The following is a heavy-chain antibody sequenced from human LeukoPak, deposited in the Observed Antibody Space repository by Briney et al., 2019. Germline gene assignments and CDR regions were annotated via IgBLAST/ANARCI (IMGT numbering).Heavy chain of an antibody. D-gene: IGHD2-8*02. J-gene: IGHJ6*03. V-gene: IGHV3-21*01. Sequence: GGSLRLSCTASGFTFSSYSMNWVRQAPGKGLEWVSSISGSSSYIYYADSMKGRFTISRDNAKNSLYLQMNSLNAEDTAVYYCARDGEKLNTGYYYYYMDVWGKGTTVTVSS. CDR2: ISGSSSYI. CDR3: ARDGEKLNTGYYYYYMDV. CDR1: GFTFSSYS.